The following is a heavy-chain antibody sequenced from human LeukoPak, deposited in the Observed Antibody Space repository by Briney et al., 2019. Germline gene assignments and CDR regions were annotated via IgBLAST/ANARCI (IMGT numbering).Heavy chain of an antibody. V-gene: IGHV3-15*01. D-gene: IGHD3-16*01. CDR2: IKTKTHGGTT. J-gene: IGHJ6*02. CDR1: VFAFRNAW. Sequence: GGSLRLSCRASVFAFRNAWMNWVRHAPGKGLEWVGRIKTKTHGGTTDYAAPVKGRFTISRDDSENILYLQMNSLKTEDTAIYYCTTDPFDYGDYYYDIDVWGQGTAVTVSS. CDR3: TTDPFDYGDYYYDIDV.